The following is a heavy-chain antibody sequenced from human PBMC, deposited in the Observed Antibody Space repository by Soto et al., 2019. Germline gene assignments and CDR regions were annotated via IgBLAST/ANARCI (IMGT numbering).Heavy chain of an antibody. V-gene: IGHV4-59*01. Sequence: SETLSPTCTVSGGSITTYYWSWIRQPPGKGLEWIGNIYYSGSTTYEPSLKSRVTVSVDTSKNQFSLKLTSVTAADTAVYYCARDLIYCSGGSCYSSGWFDPWGQGTLVTVSS. CDR3: ARDLIYCSGGSCYSSGWFDP. J-gene: IGHJ5*02. CDR1: GGSITTYY. CDR2: IYYSGST. D-gene: IGHD2-15*01.